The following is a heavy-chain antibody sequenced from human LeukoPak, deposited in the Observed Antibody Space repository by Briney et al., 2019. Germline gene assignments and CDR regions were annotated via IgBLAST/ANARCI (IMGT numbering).Heavy chain of an antibody. CDR3: AKDQKPAYYDILTGYPTGGFDY. Sequence: GRSLRLSCAASGFTFSSYGMHWVRQAPGKGLEWVAVISYDGSNKYYADSVKGRFTISRDNSKNTLHLQMNSLRAEDAAVYYCAKDQKPAYYDILTGYPTGGFDYWGQGTLVTVSS. CDR2: ISYDGSNK. V-gene: IGHV3-30*18. CDR1: GFTFSSYG. J-gene: IGHJ4*02. D-gene: IGHD3-9*01.